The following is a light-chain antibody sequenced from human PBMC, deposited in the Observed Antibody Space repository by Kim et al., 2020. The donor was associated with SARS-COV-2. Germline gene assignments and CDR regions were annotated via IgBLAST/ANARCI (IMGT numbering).Light chain of an antibody. CDR1: QDIRDD. Sequence: DIQMTQSPSSLSASIGDRVTITCWASQDIRDDLGWYQQKPGTAPRRLIYSAFRLQSGVPSRFSGSGSGTVFTLTISSLQPDDFATYYCLQHDNVPPTFGKGTKVEIK. CDR2: SAF. J-gene: IGKJ1*01. CDR3: LQHDNVPPT. V-gene: IGKV1-17*01.